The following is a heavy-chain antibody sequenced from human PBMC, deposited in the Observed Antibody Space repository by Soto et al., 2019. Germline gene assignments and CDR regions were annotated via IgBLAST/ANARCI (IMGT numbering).Heavy chain of an antibody. CDR2: ISSTGASI. V-gene: IGHV3-64*02. Sequence: GGSLRLSCAASGFTSSKFAVYWVRQAPGKGPEFVSGISSTGASIFYADSVKGRVTISRDNSKNTVNLQMGSLKPEDTAVYYCARARIGAAGTKYYFDYWGRGTLVTVSS. CDR3: ARARIGAAGTKYYFDY. CDR1: GFTSSKFA. D-gene: IGHD6-13*01. J-gene: IGHJ4*02.